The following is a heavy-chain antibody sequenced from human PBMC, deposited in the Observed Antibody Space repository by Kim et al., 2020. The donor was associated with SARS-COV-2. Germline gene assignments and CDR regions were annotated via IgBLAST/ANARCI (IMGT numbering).Heavy chain of an antibody. CDR1: GGSFSGYY. V-gene: IGHV4-34*01. J-gene: IGHJ4*02. CDR3: ASPGRGY. Sequence: SETLSLTCAVYGGSFSGYYWSWIRQPPGKGLEWIGEINHSGSTNYNPSLKSRVTISVDTSKNQFSLKLSSVTAADTAVYYCASPGRGYWGQGTLVTVSS. D-gene: IGHD3-10*01. CDR2: INHSGST.